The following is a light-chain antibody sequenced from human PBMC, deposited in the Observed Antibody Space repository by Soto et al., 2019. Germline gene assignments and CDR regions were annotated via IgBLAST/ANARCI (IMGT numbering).Light chain of an antibody. J-gene: IGKJ2*01. V-gene: IGKV3-15*01. Sequence: EIVMTHSPATLSVSPGDRATLSCRASQTVRDNLAWYQRKPGQAPRLLIYGASTRATGIPARFSGSGSGTEFTLTIDSLQSEDFGLYFCQQSNNWPYTFGQGTKLEIK. CDR3: QQSNNWPYT. CDR1: QTVRDN. CDR2: GAS.